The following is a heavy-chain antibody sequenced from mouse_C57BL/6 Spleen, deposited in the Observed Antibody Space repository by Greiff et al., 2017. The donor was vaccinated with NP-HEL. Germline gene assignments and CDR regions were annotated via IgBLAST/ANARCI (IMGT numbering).Heavy chain of an antibody. J-gene: IGHJ3*01. Sequence: EVKVEESGGGLVQPGGSMKLSCVASGFTFSNYWMNWVRQSPEKGLEWVAQIRLKSDNYATHYAESVKGRFTISRDDSKSSVYLQMNNLRAEDTGIYYCTGYSNYPAWFAYWGQGTLVTVSA. CDR3: TGYSNYPAWFAY. CDR1: GFTFSNYW. CDR2: IRLKSDNYAT. D-gene: IGHD2-5*01. V-gene: IGHV6-3*01.